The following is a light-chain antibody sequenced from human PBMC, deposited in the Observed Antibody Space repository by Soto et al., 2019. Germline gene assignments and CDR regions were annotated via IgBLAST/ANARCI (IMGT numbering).Light chain of an antibody. Sequence: ERLMTQSPVTVSVSPGESATLSCRASQSVSSNLAWYQQKNGQAPSLLIYGAFTRATGIPARFSGTGYGTEFNLTISSLQPDDFATYYCQQYNSYPSTFGQGTKVDIK. V-gene: IGKV3-15*01. CDR2: GAF. CDR1: QSVSSN. CDR3: QQYNSYPST. J-gene: IGKJ1*01.